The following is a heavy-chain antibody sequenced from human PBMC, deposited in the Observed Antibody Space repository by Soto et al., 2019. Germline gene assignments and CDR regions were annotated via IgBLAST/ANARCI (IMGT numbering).Heavy chain of an antibody. CDR3: AREGYGDYGTTYYYGMDV. CDR1: GFTFSSYG. CDR2: IWYDGSNK. V-gene: IGHV3-33*01. J-gene: IGHJ6*02. Sequence: QVPLVESGGGVVQPGRSLRLSCAASGFTFSSYGMHWVRQAPGKGLEWVAVIWYDGSNKYYADSVKGRFTISRDNSKNPLYLQMNSLRAEDTAVYYCAREGYGDYGTTYYYGMDVWGQGTTVTVSS. D-gene: IGHD4-17*01.